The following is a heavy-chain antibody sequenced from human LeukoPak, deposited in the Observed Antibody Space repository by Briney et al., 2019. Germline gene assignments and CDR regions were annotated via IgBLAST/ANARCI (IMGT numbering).Heavy chain of an antibody. CDR1: GGSVSSGSYY. D-gene: IGHD2-15*01. CDR3: ARYCSGGSCPYYFDY. J-gene: IGHJ4*02. CDR2: IYYSGST. V-gene: IGHV4-61*01. Sequence: SETLSLTCTVSGGSVSSGSYYWSWIRQPPGNGLEWIGYIYYSGSTNNNPSLKSRVTISVDTSKNQFSLKLSSVTAADTAVYYCARYCSGGSCPYYFDYWGQGTLVTVSS.